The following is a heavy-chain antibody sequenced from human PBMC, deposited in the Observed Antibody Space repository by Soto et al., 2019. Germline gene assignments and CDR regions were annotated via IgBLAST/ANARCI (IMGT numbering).Heavy chain of an antibody. D-gene: IGHD3-10*01. V-gene: IGHV4-59*01. CDR2: IYYSGST. Sequence: PSETLSLTCTVSGGSISSYYWSWIRQPPGKGLEWIGYIYYSGSTNYNPSLKSRVTISVDTSKNQFSLKLSSVTAADTAVYYCAREVLLWFGEFPTFGWCDPWGQGTLLTVSS. CDR1: GGSISSYY. J-gene: IGHJ5*02. CDR3: AREVLLWFGEFPTFGWCDP.